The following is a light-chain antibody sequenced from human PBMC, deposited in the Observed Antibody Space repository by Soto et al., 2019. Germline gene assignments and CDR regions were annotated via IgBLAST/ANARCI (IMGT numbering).Light chain of an antibody. CDR2: EVN. CDR3: CSYAGYSSYV. V-gene: IGLV2-23*02. CDR1: SSDVGSYNL. Sequence: QSVLTQAASVSGSPGQSITISCTGTSSDVGSYNLVSWYQHHPGKAPKLIIYEVNKRPSGVSNRFSGSKSGNTASLTFSGLQAEDEADYYCCSYAGYSSYVFGTGTKLTVL. J-gene: IGLJ1*01.